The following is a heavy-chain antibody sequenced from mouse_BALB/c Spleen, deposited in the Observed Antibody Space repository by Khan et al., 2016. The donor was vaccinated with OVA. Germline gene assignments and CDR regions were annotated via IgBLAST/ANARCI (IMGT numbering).Heavy chain of an antibody. CDR2: INTYTGEP. Sequence: QIQLVQSGPELKKPGETVKISCKASGYTFKNHGMNWVKQAPGKGLKWMGWINTYTGEPTYVEDFKGRFAFSLETSARTAYLQLNNLKNEDTATYFCARPPFFSYVMVYWGQGTSVTVAS. J-gene: IGHJ4*01. V-gene: IGHV9-3-1*01. CDR1: GYTFKNHG. CDR3: ARPPFFSYVMVY.